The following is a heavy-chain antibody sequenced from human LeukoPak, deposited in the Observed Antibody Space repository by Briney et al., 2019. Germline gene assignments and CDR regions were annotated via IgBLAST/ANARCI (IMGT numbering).Heavy chain of an antibody. CDR1: GGPISSYY. V-gene: IGHV4-59*12. D-gene: IGHD6-19*01. CDR3: ARAYSSGWYVLDY. J-gene: IGHJ4*02. Sequence: SETLSLTCTVSGGPISSYYWSWIRQPPGKGLEWIGYIYYSGSTNYNLSLKSRVTISVDTSKNQFSLKLSSVTAADTAVYYCARAYSSGWYVLDYWGQGTLVTVSS. CDR2: IYYSGST.